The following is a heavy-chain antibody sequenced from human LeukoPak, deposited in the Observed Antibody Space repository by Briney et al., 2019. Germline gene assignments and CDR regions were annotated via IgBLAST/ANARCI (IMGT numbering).Heavy chain of an antibody. CDR1: GYTFTTHS. D-gene: IGHD3-22*01. CDR2: INPSGGHT. V-gene: IGHV1-46*01. Sequence: ASVKVSCKASGYTFTTHSMHWVRQAPGQGLEWMGNINPSGGHTAYAQKFLGRATVTSDTSTSTVYMELSSLRSADTAVYYCARDVREGSGYSADYWGQGTLVTVSS. J-gene: IGHJ4*02. CDR3: ARDVREGSGYSADY.